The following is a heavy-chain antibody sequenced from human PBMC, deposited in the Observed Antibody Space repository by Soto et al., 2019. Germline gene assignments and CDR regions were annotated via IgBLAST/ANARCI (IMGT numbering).Heavy chain of an antibody. CDR1: GGSISSGDYY. Sequence: ASETLSLTCTVSGGSISSGDYYWSWIRQPPGKGLEWIGYIYYSGSTYYNPSLKSRVTISVDTSKNQFSLKLSSVTAADTAVYYCARYYDFWSGYIDYWGQGTLVTVSS. CDR3: ARYYDFWSGYIDY. V-gene: IGHV4-30-4*01. D-gene: IGHD3-3*01. CDR2: IYYSGST. J-gene: IGHJ4*02.